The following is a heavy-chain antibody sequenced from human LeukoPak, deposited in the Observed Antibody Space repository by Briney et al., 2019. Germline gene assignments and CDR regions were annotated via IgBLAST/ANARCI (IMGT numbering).Heavy chain of an antibody. D-gene: IGHD4-17*01. Sequence: SETLSLTCTVSGGSISSSSYDWGWIRQPPGKGLEWIGSIYYSGSTYYNPSLKSRVTISVDTSKNQFSLKLSSVTAADTAVYYCARDRGVYGDYVGDYYYGMDVWGQGTTVTVSS. CDR3: ARDRGVYGDYVGDYYYGMDV. V-gene: IGHV4-39*07. J-gene: IGHJ6*02. CDR1: GGSISSSSYD. CDR2: IYYSGST.